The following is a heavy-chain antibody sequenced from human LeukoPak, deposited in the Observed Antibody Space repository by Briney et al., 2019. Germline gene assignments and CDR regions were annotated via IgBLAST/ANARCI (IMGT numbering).Heavy chain of an antibody. V-gene: IGHV3-30*18. CDR2: ISYDGSNK. CDR3: AKEDGTSQLVFGHFDY. Sequence: GGSLRLSCAASGFTFSSYGMHWVRQAPGKGLEWVAVISYDGSNKYYADSVKGRFTISRDNSKNTLYLQMNSLRAEDTAVYYCAKEDGTSQLVFGHFDYWGQGTLVTVSS. J-gene: IGHJ4*02. D-gene: IGHD6-13*01. CDR1: GFTFSSYG.